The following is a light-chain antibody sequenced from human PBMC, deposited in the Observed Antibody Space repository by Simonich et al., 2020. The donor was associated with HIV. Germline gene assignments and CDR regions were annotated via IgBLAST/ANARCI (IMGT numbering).Light chain of an antibody. CDR1: QIISRW. Sequence: DIQMTQSPSTLSASVGARVTMTCRASQIISRWLAWYQQKPGKAPNLLIYKSSSLESGVPSRFSGSGSGTEFTLTISSLQPDDFATYYCQQYNSYSPYIFGQGTKLEIK. V-gene: IGKV1-5*03. CDR3: QQYNSYSPYI. J-gene: IGKJ2*01. CDR2: KSS.